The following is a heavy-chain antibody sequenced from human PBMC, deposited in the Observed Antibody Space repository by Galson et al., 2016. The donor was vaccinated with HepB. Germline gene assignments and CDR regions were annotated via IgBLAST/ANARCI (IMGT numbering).Heavy chain of an antibody. CDR1: GFTFSSYG. CDR2: IWYDGSNK. V-gene: IGHV3-33*01. D-gene: IGHD4-11*01. CDR3: ARGSNYFDYYYYGMDV. Sequence: SLRLSCAASGFTFSSYGMHWVRQAPGKGLEWVAVIWYDGSNKYYADSVKGRFTISRDNSKNTLYLQMNSLRAENTAVYYRARGSNYFDYYYYGMDVWGQGTTVTVSS. J-gene: IGHJ6*02.